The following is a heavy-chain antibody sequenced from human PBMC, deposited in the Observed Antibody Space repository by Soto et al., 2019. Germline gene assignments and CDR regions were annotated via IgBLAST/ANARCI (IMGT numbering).Heavy chain of an antibody. CDR2: FSTGGDGGAT. CDR3: AKKVNSGPGSQFFDY. J-gene: IGHJ4*02. Sequence: GGSLRLSCAASGFTFSSFSMSWVRQAPGKGLEWVSGFSTGGDGGATYYADSVKGRFTISRDNSKNTLFLQMNSLRAEDTAIYYCAKKVNSGPGSQFFDYWGQGALVTVSS. CDR1: GFTFSSFS. V-gene: IGHV3-23*01. D-gene: IGHD3-10*01.